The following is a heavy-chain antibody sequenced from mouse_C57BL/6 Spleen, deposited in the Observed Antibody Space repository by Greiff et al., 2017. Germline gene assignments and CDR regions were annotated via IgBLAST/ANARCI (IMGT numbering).Heavy chain of an antibody. CDR1: GYTFTDYY. J-gene: IGHJ2*01. V-gene: IGHV1-77*01. Sequence: VKLQESGAELVKPGASVKISCKASGYTFTDYYINWVKQRPGQGLEWIGKIGPGSGSTYYNEKFKGKATLTADKSSSTDYMQLSSLTSEDSAVYFCARKKVYDYDGGYYFDYWGQGTTLTVSS. CDR2: IGPGSGST. D-gene: IGHD2-4*01. CDR3: ARKKVYDYDGGYYFDY.